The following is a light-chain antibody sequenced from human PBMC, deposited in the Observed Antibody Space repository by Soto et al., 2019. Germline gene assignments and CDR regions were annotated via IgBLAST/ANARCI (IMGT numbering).Light chain of an antibody. CDR2: GAS. V-gene: IGKV3-15*01. J-gene: IGKJ1*01. CDR3: QQYNNWPPWT. CDR1: QSVSSD. Sequence: EIVMTQSPATLSVSPGERATLSCRASQSVSSDLAWYQLKPGQAPRLLIYGASNRATGIPARFSGSGSGTEFTLTISSLQSEDFAVYYCQQYNNWPPWTFGQGTKVEIK.